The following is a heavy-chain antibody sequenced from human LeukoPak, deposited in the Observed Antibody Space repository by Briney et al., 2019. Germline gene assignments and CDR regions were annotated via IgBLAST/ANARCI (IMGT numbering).Heavy chain of an antibody. V-gene: IGHV3-23*01. CDR2: ISNDGGGT. CDR3: AKLSTESALGWFDP. CDR1: GFIFNNYG. Sequence: GGSLRLSCAASGFIFNNYGLIWVRQAPGKGLEWVSAISNDGGGTNYADFVKGRFTISRDNSKNTLYLQMNSLRAEDTAVYYCAKLSTESALGWFDPWGQGTLVTVSS. J-gene: IGHJ5*02.